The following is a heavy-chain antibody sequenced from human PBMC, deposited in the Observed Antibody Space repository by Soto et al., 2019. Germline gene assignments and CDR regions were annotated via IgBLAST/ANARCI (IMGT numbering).Heavy chain of an antibody. CDR2: IYYSGST. J-gene: IGHJ5*02. CDR1: GGSISSYD. Sequence: SETLSLTCTVSGGSISSYDWSWIRQPPGKGLEWIGYIYYSGSTNYNPSLKSRGTISVETSKNQFSLKLSAVTAADTDVYYCARLPYYDFLSGYYTPCFDPWGQGPLVTVSS. CDR3: ARLPYYDFLSGYYTPCFDP. V-gene: IGHV4-59*01. D-gene: IGHD3-3*01.